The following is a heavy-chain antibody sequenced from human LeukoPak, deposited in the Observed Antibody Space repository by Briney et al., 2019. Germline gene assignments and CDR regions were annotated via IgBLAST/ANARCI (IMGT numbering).Heavy chain of an antibody. J-gene: IGHJ4*02. Sequence: GASVKVSCKTSGYIFTNYGITWVRQASGQGIEWMGWISAYTGKTNSAQKLQGRVTMTTDTSTSTGYMELRSLRSDDTAVYYCARGDGYCSGGSCMIFDYWGQGTLVTVSS. D-gene: IGHD2-15*01. CDR2: ISAYTGKT. CDR3: ARGDGYCSGGSCMIFDY. V-gene: IGHV1-18*01. CDR1: GYIFTNYG.